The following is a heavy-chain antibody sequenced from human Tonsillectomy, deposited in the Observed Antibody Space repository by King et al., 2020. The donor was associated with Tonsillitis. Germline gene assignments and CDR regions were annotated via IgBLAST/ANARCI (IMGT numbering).Heavy chain of an antibody. J-gene: IGHJ6*02. Sequence: QLVQSGAEVKKPGASVKVSCKTSGHSFTSYDIIWVRQATGQGLEWMGWMNPNRGNTGYAEKFQGRVTMTRNTSISAVYMELTSLRSEDTAVYYCALSYYDSTGYYHGADVWGQGTTVTVSS. D-gene: IGHD3-22*01. CDR2: MNPNRGNT. V-gene: IGHV1-8*02. CDR3: ALSYYDSTGYYHGADV. CDR1: GHSFTSYD.